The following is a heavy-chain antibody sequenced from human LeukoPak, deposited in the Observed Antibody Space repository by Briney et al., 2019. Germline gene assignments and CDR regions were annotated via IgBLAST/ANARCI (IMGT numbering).Heavy chain of an antibody. CDR2: IYHSGST. J-gene: IGHJ3*02. CDR1: GGSISSSNW. Sequence: ETLSLTCAVSGGSISSSNWWSWVRQPPGKGLEWIGEIYHSGSTNYNPSLKSRVTISVDKSKNQFSLKLSSVTAADTAVYYCARTYYYDSSGYYYPLDAFDIWGQGTMVTVSS. V-gene: IGHV4-4*02. D-gene: IGHD3-22*01. CDR3: ARTYYYDSSGYYYPLDAFDI.